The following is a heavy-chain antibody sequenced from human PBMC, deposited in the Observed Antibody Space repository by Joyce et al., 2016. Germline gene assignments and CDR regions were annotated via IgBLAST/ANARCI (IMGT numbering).Heavy chain of an antibody. Sequence: EVQLVESGGGLVQPGGSLRLSFAASGFSFSDHYMDWVRQAPGKGLEWVGRIKKTKRGVANTEDAASVKGRFTISRDDSKNSLYLQMHSLKIEDTAVYYCTRDGHGMDVWGQGTTVTVSS. J-gene: IGHJ6*02. CDR3: TRDGHGMDV. V-gene: IGHV3-72*01. CDR1: GFSFSDHY. CDR2: IKKTKRGVANT.